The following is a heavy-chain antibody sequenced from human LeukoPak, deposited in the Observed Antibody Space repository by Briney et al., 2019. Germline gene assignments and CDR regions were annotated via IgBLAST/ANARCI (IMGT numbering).Heavy chain of an antibody. CDR3: ARVGDYALKD. CDR2: IYHSGST. D-gene: IGHD3-16*01. Sequence: GTLSLTCAVSGGSISSSNWWCWVRQPPGKGLEWIGEIYHSGSTNYNPSLKSRVTMSVDTSKNQCTLKLSSVTAADTAVYYCARVGDYALKDWGQGTPVTVSS. V-gene: IGHV4-4*02. CDR1: GGSISSSNW. J-gene: IGHJ4*02.